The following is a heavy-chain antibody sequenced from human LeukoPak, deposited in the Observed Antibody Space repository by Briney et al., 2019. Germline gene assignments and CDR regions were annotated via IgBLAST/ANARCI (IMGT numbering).Heavy chain of an antibody. D-gene: IGHD3-10*02. CDR3: ARDLFGGLGLYNWFDP. Sequence: PSETLSLTCTVSGYSISSGYYWGWIRQPPGKGLEWIGSMYHSGSTFYNPSLKSRVTISVDTSKNQFSLKLSSVTAADTAVYYCARDLFGGLGLYNWFDPWGQGTLVTVSS. V-gene: IGHV4-38-2*02. CDR1: GYSISSGYY. J-gene: IGHJ5*02. CDR2: MYHSGST.